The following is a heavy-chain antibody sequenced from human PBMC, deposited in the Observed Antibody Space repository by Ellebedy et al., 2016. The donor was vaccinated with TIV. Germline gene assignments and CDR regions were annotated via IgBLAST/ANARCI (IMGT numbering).Heavy chain of an antibody. CDR2: INHSGST. J-gene: IGHJ4*02. V-gene: IGHV4-34*01. CDR1: GGSFSGYY. D-gene: IGHD6-6*01. CDR3: AKSLHYSTSSFFDF. Sequence: SETLSLTXAVYGGSFSGYYWSWIRQHPGKGLEWIGEINHSGSTNYNPSLKSRVTISVDTSKNQFSLKLSSVTAADTAVYFCAKSLHYSTSSFFDFWGQGTRVTVSS.